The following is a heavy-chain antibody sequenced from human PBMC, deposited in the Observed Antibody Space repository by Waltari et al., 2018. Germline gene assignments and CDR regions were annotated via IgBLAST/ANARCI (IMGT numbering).Heavy chain of an antibody. CDR2: IYSSGST. J-gene: IGHJ6*03. D-gene: IGHD6-25*01. V-gene: IGHV4-59*01. CDR3: ARVPPRYSSGYYYYMDV. Sequence: LELIGYIYSSGSTDYNPSLKSRVTISLDTSKNQFSLKLRSVTAADTALYYCARVPPRYSSGYYYYMDVWGKGTTVTVSS.